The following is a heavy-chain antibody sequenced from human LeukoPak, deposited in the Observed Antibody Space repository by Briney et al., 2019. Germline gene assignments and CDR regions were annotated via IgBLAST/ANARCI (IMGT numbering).Heavy chain of an antibody. Sequence: GASVKVSCKASGYTFTGYYMHWVRQAPGQGLEWVGWINPNNGGTYYGQKFQGRVTMTRDTSIRAAYMDLSSLISEDTAVYYCAREGINRVRGVPFDIWGQGTMVTVSS. CDR3: AREGINRVRGVPFDI. CDR1: GYTFTGYY. V-gene: IGHV1-2*02. D-gene: IGHD3-10*01. J-gene: IGHJ3*02. CDR2: INPNNGGT.